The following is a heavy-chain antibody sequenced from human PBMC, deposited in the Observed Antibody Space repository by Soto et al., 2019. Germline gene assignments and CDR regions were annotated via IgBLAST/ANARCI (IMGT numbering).Heavy chain of an antibody. V-gene: IGHV1-69*06. Sequence: QVQLEQSGAEVKKPGSSVKVSCKASGGTLSDHGVAWLRQAPGQGLEWMGGTIPDFNTAKYAQKFQGRVTVTADKFTNIAYMELSSLRSEDTAFYFCARGVYGSGNYYTGPSAFDIWGQGTIVIVSS. D-gene: IGHD3-10*01. CDR3: ARGVYGSGNYYTGPSAFDI. J-gene: IGHJ3*02. CDR1: GGTLSDHG. CDR2: TIPDFNTA.